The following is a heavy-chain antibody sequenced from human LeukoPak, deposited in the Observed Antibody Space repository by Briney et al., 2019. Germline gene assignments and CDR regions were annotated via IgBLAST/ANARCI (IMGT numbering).Heavy chain of an antibody. Sequence: GGSLRLSCAASGFTFSSYAMSWVRQAPGKGLEWVSSISSSSSYIYYADSVKGRFTISRDNAKNSLYLQMNSLRAEDTAVYYCAKGGYSYGWIFDYWGQGTLVTVSS. V-gene: IGHV3-21*01. D-gene: IGHD5-18*01. J-gene: IGHJ4*02. CDR3: AKGGYSYGWIFDY. CDR2: ISSSSSYI. CDR1: GFTFSSYA.